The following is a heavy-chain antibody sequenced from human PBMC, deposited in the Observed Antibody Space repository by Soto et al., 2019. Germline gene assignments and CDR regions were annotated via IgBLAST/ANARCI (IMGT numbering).Heavy chain of an antibody. CDR3: AKGSSGGWYPTFDY. V-gene: IGHV3-23*01. Sequence: TGGSLRLSCAVSGFTFSSYAMSWVRQAPGKGLEWVSSIGDSADRTYYADSVKGRFTISRDNSKNTLYLQMTSLKTEDTALYYCAKGSSGGWYPTFDYWGQGTLVTVSS. J-gene: IGHJ4*02. CDR1: GFTFSSYA. CDR2: IGDSADRT. D-gene: IGHD6-19*01.